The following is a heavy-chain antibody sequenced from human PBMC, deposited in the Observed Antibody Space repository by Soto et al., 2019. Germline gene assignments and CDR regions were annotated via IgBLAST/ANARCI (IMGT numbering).Heavy chain of an antibody. CDR3: ARVTTFYDILTSSYALNYFDY. CDR1: GFSVTSNY. CDR2: IYPGGNT. V-gene: IGHV3-53*01. J-gene: IGHJ4*02. D-gene: IGHD3-9*01. Sequence: VQLVESGGTLVQPGGSLRLSCAASGFSVTSNYMTWVRQAPGKGLEWVSVIYPGGNTYYPDSVKGRFTISSDNSKNTLFLQMNNLRAEDTAVYYCARVTTFYDILTSSYALNYFDYWGQGTRVTVSS.